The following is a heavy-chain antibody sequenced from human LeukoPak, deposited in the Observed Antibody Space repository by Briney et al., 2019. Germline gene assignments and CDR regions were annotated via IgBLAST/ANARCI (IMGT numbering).Heavy chain of an antibody. D-gene: IGHD6-19*01. Sequence: GGSLRLSCAAPGFTFSSYSMNWVRQAPGKGLEWVSSISSSSSYMYYADSVKGRFTISRDNAKNSLYLQMNSLRAEDTAVYYCARLAVAGPFDYWGQGTLVTVSS. V-gene: IGHV3-21*01. J-gene: IGHJ4*02. CDR2: ISSSSSYM. CDR1: GFTFSSYS. CDR3: ARLAVAGPFDY.